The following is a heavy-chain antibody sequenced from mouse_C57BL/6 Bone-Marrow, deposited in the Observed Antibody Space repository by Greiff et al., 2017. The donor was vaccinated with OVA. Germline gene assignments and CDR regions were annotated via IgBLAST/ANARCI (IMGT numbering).Heavy chain of an antibody. J-gene: IGHJ1*03. CDR2: ILPGSGST. Sequence: QVQLKQSGAELMKPGASVKLSCKATGYTFTGYWIEWVKQRPGHGLEWIGEILPGSGSTNYNEKFKGKATFTADTSSNTAYMQLSSLTAEDSDIYYCARRLYYYGSSWYFDGWGTGTTVTVSS. CDR1: GYTFTGYW. CDR3: ARRLYYYGSSWYFDG. V-gene: IGHV1-9*01. D-gene: IGHD1-1*01.